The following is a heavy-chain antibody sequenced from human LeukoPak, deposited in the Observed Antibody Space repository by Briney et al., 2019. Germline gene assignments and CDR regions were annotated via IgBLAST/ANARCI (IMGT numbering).Heavy chain of an antibody. CDR2: INHSGST. V-gene: IGHV4-34*01. CDR3: ARLHWGLFDY. D-gene: IGHD7-27*01. CDR1: GGSFSGYY. Sequence: SETLSLTCAVYGGSFSGYYLSWIRQPPGKGLEWVGEINHSGSTNYNPSLKSRVTISVDTSKNQFSLKLSSVTAADTAVYYCARLHWGLFDYWGQGTLVTVSS. J-gene: IGHJ4*02.